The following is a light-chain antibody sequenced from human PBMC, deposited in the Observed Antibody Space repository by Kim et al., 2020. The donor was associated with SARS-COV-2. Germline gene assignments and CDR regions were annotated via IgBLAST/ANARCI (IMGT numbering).Light chain of an antibody. CDR1: SSDVGSYNL. V-gene: IGLV2-23*01. Sequence: QSITISCTGTSSDVGSYNLVSWYQQHPGKAPKLMIYEGSKRPSGVSNRFSGSKSGNTASLTISGLQAEDEADYYCCSYAGSSTYVFGTGTKVT. CDR3: CSYAGSSTYV. CDR2: EGS. J-gene: IGLJ1*01.